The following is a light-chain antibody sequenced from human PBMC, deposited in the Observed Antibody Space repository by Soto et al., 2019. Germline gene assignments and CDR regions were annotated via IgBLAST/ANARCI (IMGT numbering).Light chain of an antibody. CDR2: AAS. J-gene: IGKJ2*01. V-gene: IGKV1-8*01. CDR3: QQYFSYPYT. Sequence: AIRMTQSPSSFSASTGDRVTITCRASQGLSSYLAWYHQKPGKAPKLLIYAASTLQSGVPSRFSGSGSGTDFTLTISCLQSEDFATYYCQQYFSYPYTFGQGTKLEI. CDR1: QGLSSY.